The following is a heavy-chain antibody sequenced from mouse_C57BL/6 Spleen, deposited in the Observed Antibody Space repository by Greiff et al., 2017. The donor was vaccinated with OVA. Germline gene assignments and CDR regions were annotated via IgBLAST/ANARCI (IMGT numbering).Heavy chain of an antibody. CDR3: ARSYYYDMDD. CDR2: ISSGSSTI. J-gene: IGHJ4*01. CDR1: GFTFSDYG. V-gene: IGHV5-17*01. Sequence: EVKLVESGGGLVKPGGSLKLSCAASGFTFSDYGMHWVRQAPEKGLEWVAYISSGSSTIYYADTVKGRFTISIDNAKNTTFLQMTSLRSEEAAMYYCARSYYYDMDDWGKGTSVTVSS.